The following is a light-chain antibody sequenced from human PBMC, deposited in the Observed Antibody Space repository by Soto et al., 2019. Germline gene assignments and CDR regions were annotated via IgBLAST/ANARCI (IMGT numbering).Light chain of an antibody. CDR2: ATS. V-gene: IGKV3-15*01. CDR1: QSVSST. Sequence: EIVMTQSPATLSVSPGERASLSCRASQSVSSTLAWYQQKPGQTPRLLIYATSTRATGIPARFSGSGSGTEFTLTISSLQSEDFPVYYCQHYNNWPLTFGGGTKVDIK. CDR3: QHYNNWPLT. J-gene: IGKJ4*01.